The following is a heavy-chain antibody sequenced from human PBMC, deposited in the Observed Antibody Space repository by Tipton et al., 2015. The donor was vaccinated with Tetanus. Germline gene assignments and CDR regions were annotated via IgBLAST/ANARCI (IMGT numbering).Heavy chain of an antibody. V-gene: IGHV1-46*01. D-gene: IGHD3-10*01. J-gene: IGHJ5*01. CDR3: ARTQDGYNSGWFDS. CDR2: INPSGGAT. Sequence: QSGAEVKKPGASVKVSCKASGYTFTRFYIHWMRQAPGQGLEWMGEINPSGGATNYAQKFQDRVTMTRDTSTSTVYLDVSSLASEDTAVYCCARTQDGYNSGWFDSWGQGTLLTVSS. CDR1: GYTFTRFY.